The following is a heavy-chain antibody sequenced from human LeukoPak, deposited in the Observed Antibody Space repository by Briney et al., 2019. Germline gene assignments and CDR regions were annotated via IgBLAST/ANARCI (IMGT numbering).Heavy chain of an antibody. J-gene: IGHJ6*03. Sequence: SVKVSCKASGYTFTGYYMHWVRQAPGQGLEWMGGIIPMFGTGNYAQKFQDRVTITADESTSTAYMELSSLRSEDTAVYYCGRVTATGKYYYYYYMDVWGKGTTVTVSS. CDR1: GYTFTGYY. D-gene: IGHD5-18*01. V-gene: IGHV1-69*13. CDR2: IIPMFGTG. CDR3: GRVTATGKYYYYYYMDV.